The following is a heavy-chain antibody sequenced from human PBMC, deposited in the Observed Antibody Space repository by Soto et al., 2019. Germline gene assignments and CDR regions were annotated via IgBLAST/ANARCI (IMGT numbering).Heavy chain of an antibody. Sequence: QVQLQESGPGLVKPSQTLSLTCTVSGGSISSGGYYWSWIRQHPGKVLEWIGYIYYSGSTYYNPFLKSRVTISLDTSKILFSLKLSSVTAADTAVYYRARVSASGGYPREYFQHWGQGTLVTVSS. V-gene: IGHV4-31*03. CDR1: GGSISSGGYY. J-gene: IGHJ1*01. CDR2: IYYSGST. CDR3: ARVSASGGYPREYFQH. D-gene: IGHD2-15*01.